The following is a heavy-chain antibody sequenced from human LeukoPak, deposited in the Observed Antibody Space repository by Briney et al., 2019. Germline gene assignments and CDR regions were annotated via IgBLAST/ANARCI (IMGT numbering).Heavy chain of an antibody. CDR2: ISWNSGSI. V-gene: IGHV3-9*01. D-gene: IGHD5-18*01. J-gene: IGHJ5*02. Sequence: SLRLSCAASGFTFDDYAMHWVRQAPGKGLEWVSGISWNSGSIGYADSVKGRFTISRDNAKNSLYLQMNSLRAEDTALYYCAKDKGYSIDQWGQGTLVTVSS. CDR3: AKDKGYSIDQ. CDR1: GFTFDDYA.